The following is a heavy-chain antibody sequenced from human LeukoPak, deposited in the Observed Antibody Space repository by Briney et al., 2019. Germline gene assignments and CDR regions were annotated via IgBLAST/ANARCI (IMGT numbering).Heavy chain of an antibody. CDR1: GFTFRTYW. CDR3: ARGQQLGI. D-gene: IGHD6-13*01. Sequence: QPGGSLRLSCAASGFTFRTYWMSWVRQAPGKGLEWVANIKEDGSEKNYVDSVKGRFTISRDNAKNSLHLQMNSLRAEDTAIYYCARGQQLGIWSQGTLVTVSS. J-gene: IGHJ4*02. CDR2: IKEDGSEK. V-gene: IGHV3-7*01.